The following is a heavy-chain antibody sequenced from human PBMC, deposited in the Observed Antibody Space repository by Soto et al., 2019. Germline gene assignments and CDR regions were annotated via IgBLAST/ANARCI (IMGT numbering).Heavy chain of an antibody. CDR3: ARVLAKTASGVNQRFFQH. CDR1: GGSVSSGRYY. V-gene: IGHV4-61*01. J-gene: IGHJ1*01. CDR2: IYYSGNT. D-gene: IGHD3-3*01. Sequence: SESLSLTCTVSGGSVSSGRYYWGWIRQSPGKGLEWIGHIYYSGNTHYNPSLKSRVNISVDTSKNQFSLKLRSMTAADTAVYNCARVLAKTASGVNQRFFQHWGQGSLVTVSS.